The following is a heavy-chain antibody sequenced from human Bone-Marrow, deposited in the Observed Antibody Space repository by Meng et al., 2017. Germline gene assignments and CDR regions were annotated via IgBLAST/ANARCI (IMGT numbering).Heavy chain of an antibody. D-gene: IGHD3-10*01. V-gene: IGHV3-33*01. J-gene: IGHJ4*02. Sequence: VMLVGLGVGVGHAGRSLRLSCGASGFTFSSYGRNWVRQAPGKGLEWVAVIWYDGSNKYFADSVKGRFTISRDNSKNTLYLEMNSLRAEDTAVYYCARDEGPGNYFDYWGQGTLVTVSS. CDR3: ARDEGPGNYFDY. CDR2: IWYDGSNK. CDR1: GFTFSSYG.